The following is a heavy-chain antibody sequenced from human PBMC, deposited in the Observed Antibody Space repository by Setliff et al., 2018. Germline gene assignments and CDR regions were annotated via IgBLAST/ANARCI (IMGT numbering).Heavy chain of an antibody. Sequence: PGGSLRLSCAASGFTFTNCAMVWVRQAPGKGLEWVAGISETGGNTYYIDAVRGRFTISRDNSRNTLYLQMNSLRAEDTAVYYCGRYDSWGQGTLVTVSS. CDR2: ISETGGNT. CDR3: GRYDS. CDR1: GFTFTNCA. V-gene: IGHV3-23*01. J-gene: IGHJ4*02. D-gene: IGHD3-16*02.